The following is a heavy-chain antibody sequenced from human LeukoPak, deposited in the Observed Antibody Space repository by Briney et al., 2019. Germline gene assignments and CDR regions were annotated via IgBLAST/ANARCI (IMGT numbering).Heavy chain of an antibody. J-gene: IGHJ4*03. CDR3: ARGRGYWEY. V-gene: IGHV3-66*01. Sequence: KAGGSLRLSCAASGFTFSDYYMSWIRQAPGKGLEWVSAISTSGVTYYADSVRGRFTISRDNSKNTLYLQMNSLRAEDTAVYYCARGRGYWEYWGQGTLVTVSS. CDR2: ISTSGVT. CDR1: GFTFSDYY.